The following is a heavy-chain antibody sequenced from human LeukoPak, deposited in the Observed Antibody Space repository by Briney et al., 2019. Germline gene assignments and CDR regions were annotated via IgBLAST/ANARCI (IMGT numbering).Heavy chain of an antibody. Sequence: PGGSLRLSCAASGFTFSSYGMHWVRQAPGKGLEWVAVIWYDGSNKYYADSVKGRFTISRDNSKNTLYLQMNSLRAEDTAVYYCASLAPQSRKAAVAATEAVDWGQGTLVTVSS. D-gene: IGHD2-15*01. CDR1: GFTFSSYG. V-gene: IGHV3-30*19. CDR3: ASLAPQSRKAAVAATEAVD. CDR2: IWYDGSNK. J-gene: IGHJ4*02.